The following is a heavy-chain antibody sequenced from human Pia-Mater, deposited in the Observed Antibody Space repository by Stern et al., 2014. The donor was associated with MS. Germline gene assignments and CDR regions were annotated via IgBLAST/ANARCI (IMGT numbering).Heavy chain of an antibody. CDR3: AHRTPDSSGYYYHYFDY. D-gene: IGHD3-22*01. V-gene: IGHV2-5*02. Sequence: QITLKESGPTLVKPTQTLTLTCTFSGFSLSTSGVGVGWIRQPPGKALEWLALIYWDDDKRYSPSLKSRLTITKDTSKNQVVLTMTNMDHVDTATYYCAHRTPDSSGYYYHYFDYWGQGTLVTVSS. J-gene: IGHJ4*02. CDR2: IYWDDDK. CDR1: GFSLSTSGVG.